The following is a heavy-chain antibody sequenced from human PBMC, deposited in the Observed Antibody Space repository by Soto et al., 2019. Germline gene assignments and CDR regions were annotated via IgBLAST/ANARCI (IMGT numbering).Heavy chain of an antibody. CDR2: IYYSGST. D-gene: IGHD6-13*01. CDR1: GGSINSYY. J-gene: IGHJ4*02. Sequence: PSETLSLTCTVSGGSINSYYWSWIRQPPGKGLEWFGYIYYSGSTNYNPSLKSRVTISVDTSKNQFSLKLTSVTAADTAVYYCARVSSSRRGAYYFDYWGQGTLVTVSS. V-gene: IGHV4-59*01. CDR3: ARVSSSRRGAYYFDY.